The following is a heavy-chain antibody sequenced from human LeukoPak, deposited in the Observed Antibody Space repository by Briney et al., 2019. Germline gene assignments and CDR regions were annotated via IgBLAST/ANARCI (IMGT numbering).Heavy chain of an antibody. CDR2: INPSGGST. CDR1: GYTFTGYY. D-gene: IGHD1-1*01. V-gene: IGHV1-46*01. CDR3: ARDGNWNDGGYDNWFDP. J-gene: IGHJ5*02. Sequence: GASVKVSCKASGYTFTGYYMHWVRQAPGQGLEWMGIINPSGGSTSYAQKFQGRVTMTRDMSTSTVYMELSSLRSEDTAVYYCARDGNWNDGGYDNWFDPWGQGTLVTVSS.